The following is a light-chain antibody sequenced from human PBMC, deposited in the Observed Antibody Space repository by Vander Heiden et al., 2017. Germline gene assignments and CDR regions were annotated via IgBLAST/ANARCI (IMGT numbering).Light chain of an antibody. V-gene: IGKV3-20*01. CDR2: GAS. J-gene: IGKJ2*01. CDR3: QQYGSSPPTYT. Sequence: DIVLTQSPRPLSLSPGERATLSCRASQSVSSSYLAWYQQKPGPAPRLLIYGASSRATGIPDRFSGSGSGTDFTLTISRLEPEDFAVYYCQQYGSSPPTYTFGQGTKLEIK. CDR1: QSVSSSY.